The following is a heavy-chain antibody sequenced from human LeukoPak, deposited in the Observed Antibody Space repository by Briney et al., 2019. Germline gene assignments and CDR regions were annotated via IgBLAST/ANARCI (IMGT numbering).Heavy chain of an antibody. CDR3: ARGVSYDSSGSNIGGGVYFDY. V-gene: IGHV4-59*01. D-gene: IGHD3-22*01. Sequence: KSSETLSLTCTVSGGSISSYYWSWIRQPPGKGLEWIGYIYYSGSTNYNPSLKSRVTISVDTSKNQFSLKLSSVTAADTAVYYCARGVSYDSSGSNIGGGVYFDYWGQGTLVTVSS. CDR2: IYYSGST. J-gene: IGHJ4*02. CDR1: GGSISSYY.